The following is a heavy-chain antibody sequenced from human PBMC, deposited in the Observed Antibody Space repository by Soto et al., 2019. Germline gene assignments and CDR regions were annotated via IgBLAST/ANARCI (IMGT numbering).Heavy chain of an antibody. D-gene: IGHD1-1*01. CDR2: IYYTGTT. J-gene: IGHJ5*02. Sequence: SETLSLTCTVSGGSISSYYWNWIRQPPGKGLEWIGYIYYTGTTNYNSSLKSRVTISVDTSKNQFSLKLSSVTTAYTAVYYCARHNVGGTTLAWFDPWGPGSLVTVSS. CDR3: ARHNVGGTTLAWFDP. V-gene: IGHV4-59*01. CDR1: GGSISSYY.